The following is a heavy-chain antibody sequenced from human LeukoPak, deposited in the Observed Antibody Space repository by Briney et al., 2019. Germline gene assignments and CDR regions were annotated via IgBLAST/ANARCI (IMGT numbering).Heavy chain of an antibody. D-gene: IGHD2-2*01. CDR1: GFTFSSYD. CDR3: AKRGSTTRYYYYYMDV. V-gene: IGHV3-23*01. CDR2: ISGSGGST. Sequence: GGSLRLSCAASGFTFSSYDMSWVRQAPGKGLEWVSAISGSGGSTYYADSVKGRFTISRDNSKNTLYLQMNSLRAEDTAVYYCAKRGSTTRYYYYYMDVWGKGTTVTVSS. J-gene: IGHJ6*03.